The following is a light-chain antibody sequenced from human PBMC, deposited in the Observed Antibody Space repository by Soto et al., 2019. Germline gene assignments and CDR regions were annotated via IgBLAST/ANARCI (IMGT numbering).Light chain of an antibody. CDR1: SSDIGGYNY. V-gene: IGLV2-14*01. J-gene: IGLJ3*02. CDR2: EVS. Sequence: QSALTQPASVSGSPGQSITISCTGTSSDIGGYNYVSWYQHHPGKAPKLIIYEVSYRPSGVSNRFSGSKSGNTASLTISGLQAEDEADYYCHSYRSDNTRVFGGETKLTVL. CDR3: HSYRSDNTRV.